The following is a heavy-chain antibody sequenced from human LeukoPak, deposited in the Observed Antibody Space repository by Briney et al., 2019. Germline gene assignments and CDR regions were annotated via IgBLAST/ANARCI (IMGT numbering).Heavy chain of an antibody. D-gene: IGHD2-2*01. CDR3: ARQLLVVPPLLQHNWFDP. Sequence: SETLSLTCTVSGGSISSSSYYWGWIRQPPGKGLEWIGSIYYSGSTYYNPSLKSRVTISVDTSKNQFSLKLSSVTAADTAVYYCARQLLVVPPLLQHNWFDPRGQGTLVTVSS. V-gene: IGHV4-39*01. CDR1: GGSISSSSYY. J-gene: IGHJ5*02. CDR2: IYYSGST.